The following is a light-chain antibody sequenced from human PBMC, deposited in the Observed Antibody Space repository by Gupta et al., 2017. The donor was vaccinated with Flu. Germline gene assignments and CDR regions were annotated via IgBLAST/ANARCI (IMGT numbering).Light chain of an antibody. Sequence: EIVLTQSPATLSLSPGERATLSCRASQSVSSYLAWYQQKPGQAPRLLIYDASNRDTGITARFSGSGCGKHFALTNSSRVREDFAGYYCQQPCDCPPKTFGHGTKLDIK. V-gene: IGKV3-11*01. CDR1: QSVSSY. CDR3: QQPCDCPPKT. J-gene: IGKJ3*01. CDR2: DAS.